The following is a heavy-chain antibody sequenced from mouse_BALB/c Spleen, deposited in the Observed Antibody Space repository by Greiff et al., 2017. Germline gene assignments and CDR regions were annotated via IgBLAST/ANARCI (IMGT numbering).Heavy chain of an antibody. CDR1: GYSFTDYN. V-gene: IGHV1S135*01. CDR2: IDPYNGGT. CDR3: ARQGRYDLFDY. J-gene: IGHJ2*01. D-gene: IGHD2-14*01. Sequence: VQLQQSGPELVKPGASVKVSCKASGYSFTDYNMYWVKQSHGKSLEWIGYIDPYNGGTSYNQKFTGKAQLTVDTSSSTAYMQFSSLTTEDSAIYYCARQGRYDLFDYWGQGTTLTVSS.